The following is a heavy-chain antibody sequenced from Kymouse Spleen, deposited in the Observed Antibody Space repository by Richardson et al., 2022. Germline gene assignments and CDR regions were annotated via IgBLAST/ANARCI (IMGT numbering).Heavy chain of an antibody. D-gene: IGHD7-27*02. CDR1: GFTFSSYG. CDR2: IWYDGSNK. V-gene: IGHV3-33*01. J-gene: IGHJ3*02. CDR3: ARDGAGDSAFDI. Sequence: QVQLVESGGGVVQPGRSLRLSCAASGFTFSSYGMHWVRQAPGKGLEWVAVIWYDGSNKYYADSVKGRFTISRDNSKNTLYLQMNSLRAEDTAVYYCARDGAGDSAFDIWGQGTMVTVSS.